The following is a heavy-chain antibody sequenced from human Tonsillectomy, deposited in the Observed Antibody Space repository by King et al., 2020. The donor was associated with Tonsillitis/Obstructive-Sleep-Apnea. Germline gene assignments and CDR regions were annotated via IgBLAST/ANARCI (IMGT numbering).Heavy chain of an antibody. CDR3: VNGRREYQLLYAYVSY. CDR2: ISSYGGST. Sequence: DVQPVESGGGLVQPGGSLRLSCSASGFTFSSYAMHWVRQAPGKGLEYVSAISSYGGSTYYADSVKGRFTISRDNSKNTLYLQMSSLRAEDTAVYYCVNGRREYQLLYAYVSYWGQGTLVTVSS. CDR1: GFTFSSYA. V-gene: IGHV3-64D*06. D-gene: IGHD2-2*02. J-gene: IGHJ4*02.